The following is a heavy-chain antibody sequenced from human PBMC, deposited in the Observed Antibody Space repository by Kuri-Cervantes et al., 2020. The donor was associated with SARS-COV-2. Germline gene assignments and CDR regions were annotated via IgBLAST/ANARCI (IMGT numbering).Heavy chain of an antibody. CDR3: ARLGPPLSGSPDAFDI. CDR1: GFIVISNS. D-gene: IGHD1-26*01. CDR2: IYSGGGT. V-gene: IGHV3-53*01. Sequence: GESLKISCAASGFIVISNSMSWVRQAPGKGLEWVSVIYSGGGTHYADSVKGRFTISRDNAKKSLYVQMNSMRAEDTAVYYCARLGPPLSGSPDAFDIWGQGTMVTVSS. J-gene: IGHJ3*02.